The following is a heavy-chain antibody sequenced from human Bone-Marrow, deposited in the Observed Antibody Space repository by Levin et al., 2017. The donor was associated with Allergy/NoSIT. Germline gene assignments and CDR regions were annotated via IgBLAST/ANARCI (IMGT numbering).Heavy chain of an antibody. CDR1: GFTFDDFA. Sequence: SCAASGFTFDDFAMHWVRQAPGKGLEWVSGISWDSNTIDYADSVQGRFTISRDNAKNSLYLQMNSLTIEDTAFYYCAKVPSSFETAYYFHYWGRGTLVTVSS. V-gene: IGHV3-9*01. CDR2: ISWDSNTI. CDR3: AKVPSSFETAYYFHY. D-gene: IGHD3-16*01. J-gene: IGHJ4*02.